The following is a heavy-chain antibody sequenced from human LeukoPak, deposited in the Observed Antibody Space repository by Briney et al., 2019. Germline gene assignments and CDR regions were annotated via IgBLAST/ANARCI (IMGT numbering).Heavy chain of an antibody. CDR1: GFTFSSYW. CDR3: ARGFKYGGNSNMDY. V-gene: IGHV3-74*01. J-gene: IGHJ4*02. CDR2: INSGGSST. Sequence: PGGSLRLSXAASGFTFSSYWMHWVRQAPGKGLVWVSRINSGGSSTSYADSVKGRFTISRDNAKNTLYLQMNSLRAEDTAVYYCARGFKYGGNSNMDYWGQGTLVTVSS. D-gene: IGHD4-23*01.